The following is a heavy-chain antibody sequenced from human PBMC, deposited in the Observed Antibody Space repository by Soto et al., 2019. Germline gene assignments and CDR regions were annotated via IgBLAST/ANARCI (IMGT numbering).Heavy chain of an antibody. CDR1: GGTFSSYA. CDR2: IIPIFGTA. J-gene: IGHJ5*02. V-gene: IGHV1-69*13. D-gene: IGHD3-10*01. Sequence: GASVQVPCKASGGTFSSYAISWVRQAPGQGLEWMGGIIPIFGTANYAQKFQGRVTITADESTSTAYMELSSLRSEDTAVYYCARVEAPFRFGDNWFDPWGQGTLVTVSS. CDR3: ARVEAPFRFGDNWFDP.